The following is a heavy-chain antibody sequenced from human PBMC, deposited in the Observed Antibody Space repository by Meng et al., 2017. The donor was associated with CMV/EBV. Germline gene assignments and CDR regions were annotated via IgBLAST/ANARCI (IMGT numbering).Heavy chain of an antibody. CDR2: INPNSGGT. CDR1: GYTFTGSY. D-gene: IGHD2-2*01. CDR3: ARDRLGYCSSTSCYYGAD. J-gene: IGHJ4*02. V-gene: IGHV1-2*02. Sequence: ASVKVSCKASGYTFTGSYMHWVRQAPGQGLEWMGWINPNSGGTNYAQKFQGRVTMTRDTSISTAYMELSRLRSDDTAVYYCARDRLGYCSSTSCYYGADWGQGTLVTVSS.